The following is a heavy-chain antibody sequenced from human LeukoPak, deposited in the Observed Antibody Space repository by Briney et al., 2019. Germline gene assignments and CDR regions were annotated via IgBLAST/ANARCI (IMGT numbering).Heavy chain of an antibody. CDR1: GGSISSSNW. CDR2: IYHSGST. Sequence: SETLSLTCAVSGGSISSSNWWSWVRQPPGKGLEWIGEIYHSGSTNYNPSLKSRVTISVDTSKNQFSLKLSSVTAADTAVYYCARDVPYCSSTSCYTPNWFDPWGQGTLVTVSS. CDR3: ARDVPYCSSTSCYTPNWFDP. V-gene: IGHV4-4*02. D-gene: IGHD2-2*02. J-gene: IGHJ5*02.